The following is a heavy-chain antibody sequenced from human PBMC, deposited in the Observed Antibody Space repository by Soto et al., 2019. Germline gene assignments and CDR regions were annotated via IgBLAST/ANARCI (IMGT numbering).Heavy chain of an antibody. CDR2: ISYDGSNK. Sequence: PGGSLRLPCAASGFTFSSYAMHWVRQAPGKGLEWVAVISYDGSNKYYADSVKGRFTISRDTSKNTLYLQMNSLRAEDTAVYYCAREACTNAVCYYYYGMDVWGQGTTVTVSS. J-gene: IGHJ6*02. CDR3: AREACTNAVCYYYYGMDV. CDR1: GFTFSSYA. D-gene: IGHD2-8*01. V-gene: IGHV3-30-3*01.